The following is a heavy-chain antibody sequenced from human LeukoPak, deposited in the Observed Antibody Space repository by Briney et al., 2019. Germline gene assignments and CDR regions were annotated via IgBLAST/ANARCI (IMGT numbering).Heavy chain of an antibody. CDR1: GFTFSNFA. D-gene: IGHD6-6*01. CDR2: ISSNGGST. J-gene: IGHJ4*02. CDR3: ATSSLDY. V-gene: IGHV3-64*01. Sequence: GGSLRLSCAASGFTFSNFAMYWVRQAPGKGLECVSTISSNGGSTSYANSVKGRFTISRDNSNNTLYLQMGSLRADDMAVYYCATSSLDYWGQGTLVTLSS.